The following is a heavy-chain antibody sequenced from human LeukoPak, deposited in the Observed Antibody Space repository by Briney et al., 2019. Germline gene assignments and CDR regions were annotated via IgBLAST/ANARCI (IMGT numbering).Heavy chain of an antibody. D-gene: IGHD3-9*01. V-gene: IGHV1-2*02. CDR3: ATMIRSFDWLLREVYYFDY. CDR1: GYTFTGYY. J-gene: IGHJ4*02. CDR2: INPNSGGT. Sequence: GASVKVSCKASGYTFTGYYMHWVRKAPGQGLEWMGWINPNSGGTNYAQKFQGRVTMTRDTSISTAYMELSRLRSDDKAVYYCATMIRSFDWLLREVYYFDYWGQGTLVTVSS.